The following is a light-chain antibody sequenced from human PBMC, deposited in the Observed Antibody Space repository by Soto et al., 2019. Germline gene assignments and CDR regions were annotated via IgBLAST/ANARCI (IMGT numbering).Light chain of an antibody. CDR3: QPGYNTRWT. V-gene: IGKV1-39*01. Sequence: DLPMTQPPSSLSASVGDRVTITCRASQSISSYLNWYQQKPGKAPKLLIYAASSLQSGVPSRFSGCGSGTDFTPTISSLQPKDYATYYCQPGYNTRWTVGRGTKVEIK. J-gene: IGKJ1*01. CDR1: QSISSY. CDR2: AAS.